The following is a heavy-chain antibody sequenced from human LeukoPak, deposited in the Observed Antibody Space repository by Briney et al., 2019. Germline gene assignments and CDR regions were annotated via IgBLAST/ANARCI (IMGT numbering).Heavy chain of an antibody. V-gene: IGHV3-21*01. J-gene: IGHJ4*02. Sequence: PGGSLRLSCAASGFTFSSYSMNWVRQAPGKGLEWVSSISSSSSYIYYADSVKGRFTISRDNAKNSLYLQMNSLRAEDTAVYYCARDPGVLRYFDWPHAYYFDYWGQGTLVTVSS. CDR3: ARDPGVLRYFDWPHAYYFDY. CDR1: GFTFSSYS. CDR2: ISSSSSYI. D-gene: IGHD3-9*01.